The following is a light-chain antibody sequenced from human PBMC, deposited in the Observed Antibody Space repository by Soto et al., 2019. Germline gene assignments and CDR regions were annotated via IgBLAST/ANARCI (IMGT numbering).Light chain of an antibody. CDR1: SNDIGAYNY. Sequence: QSALTQPTSVSWSPGQSITISCTGSSNDIGAYNYVSWYQQHPGKAPRLLIHGVRDRPSGVPSRFSASKSGLTASLTISGIQAADEADYYCSSYAGRNNFVLGTGNKVTV. V-gene: IGLV2-14*01. CDR2: GVR. J-gene: IGLJ1*01. CDR3: SSYAGRNNFV.